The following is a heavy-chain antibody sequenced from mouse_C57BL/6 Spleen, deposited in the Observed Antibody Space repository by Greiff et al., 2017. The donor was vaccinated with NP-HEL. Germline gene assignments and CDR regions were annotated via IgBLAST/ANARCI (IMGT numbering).Heavy chain of an antibody. V-gene: IGHV1-78*01. CDR2: IYPRDGST. CDR3: ARLHYYGSSYGAMDY. Sequence: VKLQESDAELVKPGASVKISCKVSGYTFTDHTIHWMKQRPEQGLEWIGYIYPRDGSTKYNEKFKGKATLTADKSSSTAYMQLNSLTSEDSAVYFCARLHYYGSSYGAMDYWGQGTSVTVSS. D-gene: IGHD1-1*01. CDR1: GYTFTDHT. J-gene: IGHJ4*01.